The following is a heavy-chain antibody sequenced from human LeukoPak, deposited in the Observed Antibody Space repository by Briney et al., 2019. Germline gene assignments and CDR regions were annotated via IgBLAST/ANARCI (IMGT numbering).Heavy chain of an antibody. CDR3: AKEFLPSYYYGSGSPPRPRDAFDI. J-gene: IGHJ3*02. CDR2: ISGSGGST. CDR1: GFTFSSYA. D-gene: IGHD3-10*01. V-gene: IGHV3-23*01. Sequence: GGSLRLSCAASGFTFSSYAMSWVRQAPGKGLEWVSTISGSGGSTYYADSVKGRFTISRDISKNTLYLQMDSLRAEDTAVYYCAKEFLPSYYYGSGSPPRPRDAFDIWGQGTMVTVSS.